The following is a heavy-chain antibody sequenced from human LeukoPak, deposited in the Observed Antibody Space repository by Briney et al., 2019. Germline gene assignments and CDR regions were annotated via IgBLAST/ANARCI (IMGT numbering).Heavy chain of an antibody. Sequence: GGSLRLSCAASGFTFSSYSMNWVRQAPGKGLEWVSYISSSSSTIYYADSVKGRFTISGDNAKNSLYLQMNSLRAEDTAVYYCARSPMGDFDYWGQGTLVTVSS. V-gene: IGHV3-48*01. CDR1: GFTFSSYS. D-gene: IGHD3-16*01. J-gene: IGHJ4*02. CDR2: ISSSSSTI. CDR3: ARSPMGDFDY.